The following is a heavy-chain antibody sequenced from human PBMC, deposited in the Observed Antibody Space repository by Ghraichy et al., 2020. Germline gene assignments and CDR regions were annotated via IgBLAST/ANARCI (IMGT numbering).Heavy chain of an antibody. CDR3: ASGMITFGGVIELYGMDV. CDR1: GGSISSYY. D-gene: IGHD3-16*02. CDR2: IYTSGST. Sequence: GSLRLSCTVSGGSISSYYWSWIRQPAGKGLEWIGRIYTSGSTNYNPSLKSRVTMSVDTSKNQFSLKLSSVTAADTAVYYCASGMITFGGVIELYGMDVWGQGTTVTVSS. V-gene: IGHV4-4*07. J-gene: IGHJ6*02.